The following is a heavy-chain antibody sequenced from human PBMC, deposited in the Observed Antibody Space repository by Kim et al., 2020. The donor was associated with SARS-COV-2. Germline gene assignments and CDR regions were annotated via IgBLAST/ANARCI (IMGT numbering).Heavy chain of an antibody. Sequence: TNNPALTRRVPLSLDAAKNQVSLKLSSVTAADTAVYYCARVGSSWYGFDYWGQGTLVTVSS. J-gene: IGHJ4*02. CDR3: ARVGSSWYGFDY. D-gene: IGHD6-13*01. V-gene: IGHV4-59*01.